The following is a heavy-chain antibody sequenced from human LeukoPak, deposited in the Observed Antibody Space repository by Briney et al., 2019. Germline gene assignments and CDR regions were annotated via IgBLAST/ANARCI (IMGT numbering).Heavy chain of an antibody. D-gene: IGHD2-2*01. CDR3: AKDEGIVGVPAAFGW. CDR2: ISGSGGST. CDR1: GFTFSSYA. J-gene: IGHJ4*02. Sequence: GGSLRLSCAASGFTFSSYAMSWVRQAPGKGLEWVSAISGSGGSTYYADSVKGRFTISRDNSKNTLYLQMNSLRAEDTAVYYCAKDEGIVGVPAAFGWWGQGTRVTVSS. V-gene: IGHV3-23*01.